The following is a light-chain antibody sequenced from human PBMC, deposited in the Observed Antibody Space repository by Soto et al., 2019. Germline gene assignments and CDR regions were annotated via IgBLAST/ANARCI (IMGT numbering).Light chain of an antibody. CDR3: QTSDSGLFGLI. Sequence: QSALTQPASVSGSPGQSITIACTGNNSNIGTGFDVHWYRHFPGAAPKLLLSGTSHRPSGVPDRFSGSKSGTSASLAITGLQADDEADYYCQTSDSGLFGLIFGTGTKVTVL. J-gene: IGLJ6*01. CDR1: NSNIGTGFD. V-gene: IGLV1-40*01. CDR2: GTS.